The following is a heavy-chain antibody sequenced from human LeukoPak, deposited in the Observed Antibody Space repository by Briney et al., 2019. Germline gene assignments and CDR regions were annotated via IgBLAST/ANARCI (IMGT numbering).Heavy chain of an antibody. D-gene: IGHD2-2*01. CDR1: GGSISSGGYY. Sequence: SETLSLTCTVSGGSISSGGYYWSWFRQPPGTGLEWIGEINHSGSTNYNPSLKSRVTISVDTSKNQFSLKLSSVTAADTAVYYCARVSNNCSSTSCYAADFDYWGQGTLVTVSS. V-gene: IGHV4-39*07. CDR2: INHSGST. J-gene: IGHJ4*02. CDR3: ARVSNNCSSTSCYAADFDY.